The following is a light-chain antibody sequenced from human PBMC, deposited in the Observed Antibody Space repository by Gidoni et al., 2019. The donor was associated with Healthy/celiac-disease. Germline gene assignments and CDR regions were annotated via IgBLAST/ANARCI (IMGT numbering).Light chain of an antibody. CDR3: ASWNDSLSGVV. Sequence: SVPHPPPSACGTPGPRVTISSSCSSSNSGSNYVYWYQQLPGTAPKLLIYGKSQRPSGVSNRFSGSKSGTSASLAISGLRAEDEADYYCASWNDSLSGVVFGGGTKLTVL. CDR2: GKS. V-gene: IGLV1-47*01. CDR1: SSNSGSNY. J-gene: IGLJ2*01.